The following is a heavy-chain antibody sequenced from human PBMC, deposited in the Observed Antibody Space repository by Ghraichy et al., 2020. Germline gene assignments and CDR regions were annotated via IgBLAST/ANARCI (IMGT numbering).Heavy chain of an antibody. J-gene: IGHJ5*02. CDR1: GFTFSMYR. CDR2: IKSDGSET. Sequence: GGSLRLSCAASGFTFSMYRMHWVRQGPGKGLVWVSSIKSDGSETGHADSVKGRFTISRDNAKSTLHLQMNSLRAEDTAVYYCARDSVRRGLSIDPWIQGTLVIGTS. V-gene: IGHV3-74*01. CDR3: ARDSVRRGLSIDP. D-gene: IGHD5/OR15-5a*01.